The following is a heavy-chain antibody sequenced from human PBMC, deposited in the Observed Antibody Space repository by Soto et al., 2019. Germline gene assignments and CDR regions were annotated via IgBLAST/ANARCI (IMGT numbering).Heavy chain of an antibody. D-gene: IGHD6-6*01. CDR2: ISSSSSYI. V-gene: IGHV3-21*01. CDR1: GFTFSSYS. Sequence: GGSLRLSCAASGFTFSSYSMNWVRQAPGKGLEWVSSISSSSSYIYYADSVKGRFTISRDNAKNSLYLQMNSLRAEDTAVYYCARDSEQLVLAYYYYYYMDVWGKGTTVTVSS. CDR3: ARDSEQLVLAYYYYYYMDV. J-gene: IGHJ6*03.